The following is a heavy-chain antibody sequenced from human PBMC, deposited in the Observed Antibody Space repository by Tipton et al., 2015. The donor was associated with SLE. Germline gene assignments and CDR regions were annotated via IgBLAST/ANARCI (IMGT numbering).Heavy chain of an antibody. CDR2: IFYTGST. CDR1: GDSMTTYF. J-gene: IGHJ4*02. Sequence: TLSLTCTVSGDSMTTYFWNWIRQTPGKGLEWIGYIFYTGSTNYNPSVKSRVTISLDMSKNQFSLRLTSVTAADTAVYYCARGRGFSHWGQGTLVTVSS. CDR3: ARGRGFSH. V-gene: IGHV4-59*01.